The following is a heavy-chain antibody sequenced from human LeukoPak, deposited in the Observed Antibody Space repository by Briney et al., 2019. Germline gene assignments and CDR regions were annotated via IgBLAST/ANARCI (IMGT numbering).Heavy chain of an antibody. V-gene: IGHV1-69*04. J-gene: IGHJ4*02. CDR3: ARSNGGDYAGDY. Sequence: GASVKVSCKASGGTFSSYAISWVRQAPGQGLEWMGRIIPILGIANYAQKFQGRVTITADKSTSTAYMELSSLRSEDTAVYYCARSNGGDYAGDYWGQGTLVTVSS. CDR1: GGTFSSYA. CDR2: IIPILGIA. D-gene: IGHD4-17*01.